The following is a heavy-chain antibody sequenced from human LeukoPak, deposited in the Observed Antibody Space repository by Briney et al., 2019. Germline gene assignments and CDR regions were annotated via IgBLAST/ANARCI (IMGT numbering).Heavy chain of an antibody. V-gene: IGHV3-13*04. CDR1: GCTFSSYD. Sequence: SGGSLRLSCAASGCTFSSYDRHWVRQATGKGLEWVSAISTAGGTYYSGSVKGRVTISIENATNYLYLQMNSLRAGDTAVYYCARGELSRGVTAIHDAFDIWGQGTMVTVSS. CDR3: ARGELSRGVTAIHDAFDI. J-gene: IGHJ3*02. CDR2: ISTAGGT. D-gene: IGHD2-21*02.